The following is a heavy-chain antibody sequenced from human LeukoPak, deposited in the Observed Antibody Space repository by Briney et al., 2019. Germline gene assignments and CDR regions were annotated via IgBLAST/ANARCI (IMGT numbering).Heavy chain of an antibody. V-gene: IGHV1-69*13. CDR1: GGTFSSYA. D-gene: IGHD3-10*01. CDR2: IIPIFGTA. Sequence: ASVKVSCKASGGTFSSYAISWVRQAPGQGLEWMGGIIPIFGTANYAQKFQGRVTITADESTSTAYMELSSLRSEDTAVYYCAMGVLWFGELLTSFDYWGQGTLVTVSS. CDR3: AMGVLWFGELLTSFDY. J-gene: IGHJ4*02.